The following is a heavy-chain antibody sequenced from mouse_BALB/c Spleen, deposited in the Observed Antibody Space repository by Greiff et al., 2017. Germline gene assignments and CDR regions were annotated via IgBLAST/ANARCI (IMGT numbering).Heavy chain of an antibody. CDR3: AKNYFDY. CDR1: GFYIKDYY. CDR2: IDPENGNT. V-gene: IGHV14-1*02. J-gene: IGHJ2*01. Sequence: VQLQQSGAELVRPGALVKLSCKASGFYIKDYYMHWVKQRPEQGLEWIGWIDPENGNTIYDPKFQGKASITADTSSNTAYLQLCSLTSEDTAVYCCAKNYFDYWGQGTTLTVSS.